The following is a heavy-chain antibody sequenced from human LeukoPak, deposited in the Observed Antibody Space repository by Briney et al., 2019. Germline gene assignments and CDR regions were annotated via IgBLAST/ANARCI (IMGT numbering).Heavy chain of an antibody. CDR1: GFPLSSYW. J-gene: IGHJ4*02. Sequence: GGSLSPSCAAPGFPLSSYWMSWVRQAPGKGLGWVAIIKKDGSEKYYVDSLKGRFTISRDNAKNSLYLQMNSLRAEDTAVYYCARGGFGYCSSSGCYNTFDYWGQGTLVTASS. CDR2: IKKDGSEK. CDR3: ARGGFGYCSSSGCYNTFDY. V-gene: IGHV3-7*01. D-gene: IGHD2-2*02.